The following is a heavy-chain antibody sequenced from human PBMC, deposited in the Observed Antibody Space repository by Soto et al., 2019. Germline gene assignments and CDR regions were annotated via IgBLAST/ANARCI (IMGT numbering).Heavy chain of an antibody. Sequence: EVQLVESGGGLVQTGGSLRLSCAASGFIVSSNYMSWVRQATGKGLEWVSVIYTSGSTYYADSGKGRFTIYRDNSKNIVYLQMNSLRAEDTAVYYCARGDGALDVWGQGTLVTVS. CDR3: ARGDGALDV. D-gene: IGHD3-10*01. CDR1: GFIVSSNY. V-gene: IGHV3-66*01. CDR2: IYTSGST. J-gene: IGHJ3*01.